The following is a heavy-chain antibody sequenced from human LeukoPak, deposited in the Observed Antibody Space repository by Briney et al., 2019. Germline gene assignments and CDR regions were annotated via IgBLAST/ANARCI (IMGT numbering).Heavy chain of an antibody. Sequence: PGRSLRLSCAASGFTFSSYAMHWVRQAPGKGLEWVAVISYDGSNKYYADSVKGRFTISRDNSKNTLYLQMNSLRAEDTAVYYCATGSGERYCSSTSCYTFDYWGQGTLVTVSS. CDR3: ATGSGERYCSSTSCYTFDY. J-gene: IGHJ4*02. D-gene: IGHD2-2*02. CDR1: GFTFSSYA. V-gene: IGHV3-30-3*01. CDR2: ISYDGSNK.